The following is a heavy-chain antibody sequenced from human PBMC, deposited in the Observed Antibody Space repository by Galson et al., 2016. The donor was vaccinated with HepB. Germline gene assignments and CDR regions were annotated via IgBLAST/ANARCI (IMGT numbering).Heavy chain of an antibody. D-gene: IGHD6-13*01. J-gene: IGHJ6*02. CDR3: ARSTSDSSTWYVNYYYGMDV. CDR1: GFTFNTSS. Sequence: SLRLSCAASGFTFNTSSIHWVRQAPGQGLEWVAVISYDGSDKDYADSVKGRFTISRDNSKNMLYLQMNSLRNEDTAVYYCARSTSDSSTWYVNYYYGMDVWGQGTTVPVSS. CDR2: ISYDGSDK. V-gene: IGHV3-30-3*01.